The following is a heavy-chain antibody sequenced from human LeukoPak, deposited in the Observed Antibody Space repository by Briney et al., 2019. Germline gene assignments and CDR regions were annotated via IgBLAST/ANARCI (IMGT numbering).Heavy chain of an antibody. V-gene: IGHV1-18*01. Sequence: GASVKVSCKASGYTFTSYGISWVRQAPGQGLEWMGWISAYNGNTNYAQKLQGRVTMTTDTSTSTAYMELRSLRSDDTAVYYCARVSPYPPKQLVGSGPYYMDVWGKGTTVTVSS. CDR2: ISAYNGNT. CDR3: ARVSPYPPKQLVGSGPYYMDV. CDR1: GYTFTSYG. D-gene: IGHD6-6*01. J-gene: IGHJ6*03.